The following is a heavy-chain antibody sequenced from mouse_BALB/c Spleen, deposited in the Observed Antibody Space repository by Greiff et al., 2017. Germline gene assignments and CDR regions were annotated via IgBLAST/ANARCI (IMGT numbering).Heavy chain of an antibody. CDR2: IWAGGST. Sequence: VQRVESGPGLVAPSQSLSITCTVSGFSLTSYGVHWVRQPPGKGLEWLGVIWAGGSTNYNSALMSRPSISKDNSKSQVFLKMNSLQTDDTAMYYCARGGYGGAWFAYWGQGTLVTVSA. J-gene: IGHJ3*01. CDR3: ARGGYGGAWFAY. D-gene: IGHD2-2*01. CDR1: GFSLTSYG. V-gene: IGHV2-9*02.